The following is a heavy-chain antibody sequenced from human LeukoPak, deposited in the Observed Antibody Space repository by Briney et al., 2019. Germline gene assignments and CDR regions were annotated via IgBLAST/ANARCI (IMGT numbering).Heavy chain of an antibody. J-gene: IGHJ4*02. Sequence: GASVKVSCKASGYTFTSYYMHWVRQAPGQGLEWMGIINPTGGSASYAQNSQGRVTMTRDTSTSTVYMELSSLRSEDTAVYYCARGLRGVFWGLDYWGQGTLVTVSS. CDR2: INPTGGSA. D-gene: IGHD3-10*01. CDR1: GYTFTSYY. V-gene: IGHV1-46*01. CDR3: ARGLRGVFWGLDY.